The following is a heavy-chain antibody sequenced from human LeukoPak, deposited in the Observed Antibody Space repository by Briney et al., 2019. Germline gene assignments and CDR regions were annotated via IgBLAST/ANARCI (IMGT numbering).Heavy chain of an antibody. CDR2: INNDGGGT. CDR1: GFTFSSYA. D-gene: IGHD1-26*01. Sequence: GGSLRLFCSASGFTFSSYAMHWVRQAPGKGLEYVSTINNDGGGTYYADSVKGRFTISRDNSKNTLYLQMSSLRAEDTAVFYCVKDLSGTYSFDYWGQGTLVTVSS. CDR3: VKDLSGTYSFDY. V-gene: IGHV3-64D*09. J-gene: IGHJ4*02.